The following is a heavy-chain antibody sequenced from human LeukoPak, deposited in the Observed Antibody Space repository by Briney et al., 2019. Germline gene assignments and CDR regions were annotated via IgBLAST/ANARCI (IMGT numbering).Heavy chain of an antibody. D-gene: IGHD2-2*01. Sequence: SETLSLTCTVSGYSISSGYYWGWIRQPPGKGLEWIGSIYHSGSTYYNPSLKSRVTISVDTSKNQFSLKLSSVTAADTAVYYCAREVPAAVRVWGQGTPVTVSS. CDR3: AREVPAAVRV. CDR2: IYHSGST. J-gene: IGHJ4*02. CDR1: GYSISSGYY. V-gene: IGHV4-38-2*02.